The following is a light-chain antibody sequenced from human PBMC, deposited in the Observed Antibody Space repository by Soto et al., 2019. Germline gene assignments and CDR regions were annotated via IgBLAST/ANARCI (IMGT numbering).Light chain of an antibody. J-gene: IGLJ2*01. Sequence: NFMLTQPHSVSECPGKTVTISCTRSSGSIASNYVQWYQQRPGSAPTTVIYEDNQRPSGVPDRFSGSIDSSSNSASLTISGLKTEDEADYYCQSYDSSNLVFGGGTKLTVL. CDR1: SGSIASNY. CDR2: EDN. CDR3: QSYDSSNLV. V-gene: IGLV6-57*04.